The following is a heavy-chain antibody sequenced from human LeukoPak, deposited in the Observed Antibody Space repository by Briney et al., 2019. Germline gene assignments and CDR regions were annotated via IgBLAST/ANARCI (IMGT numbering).Heavy chain of an antibody. D-gene: IGHD6-19*01. CDR1: GFSFSTFA. V-gene: IGHV3-23*01. CDR2: VSDSGGST. CDR3: AKGGGWLYYFDY. J-gene: IGHJ4*02. Sequence: QPGGPLRLSCAASGFSFSTFAMNWVRQAPGKGLEWVSAVSDSGGSTYYADSVKGRFTISRDNSKNTLYLQMNSLRAEDTAVYYCAKGGGWLYYFDYWGQGTLVTVSS.